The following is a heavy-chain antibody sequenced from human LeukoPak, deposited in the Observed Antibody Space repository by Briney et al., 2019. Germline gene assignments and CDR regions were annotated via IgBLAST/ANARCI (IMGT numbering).Heavy chain of an antibody. V-gene: IGHV4-59*12. D-gene: IGHD3-10*01. CDR3: ARDRGYYYMDV. Sequence: SETLSLTCTISGASISDDYWSWIRQPPGKGLEWIGYIYYGGQINYNPSLKSRVTISVDTSKNQFSLKLSSVTAADTAVYYCARDRGYYYMDVWGKGTTVTISS. CDR2: IYYGGQI. J-gene: IGHJ6*03. CDR1: GASISDDY.